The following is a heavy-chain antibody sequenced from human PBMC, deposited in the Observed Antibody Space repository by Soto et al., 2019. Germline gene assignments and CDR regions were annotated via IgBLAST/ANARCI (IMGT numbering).Heavy chain of an antibody. D-gene: IGHD7-27*01. CDR1: GGSISNHY. J-gene: IGHJ4*02. Sequence: PSETLSLTCTVSGGSISNHYWSWIRQPPGKGLEWIGYIYYNGNTNYNPPLKSRVTMSVDTSKNQISLKLSSVTAADTAVYYCTRPNWYSDYWGQGTLVTVSS. CDR2: IYYNGNT. V-gene: IGHV4-59*11. CDR3: TRPNWYSDY.